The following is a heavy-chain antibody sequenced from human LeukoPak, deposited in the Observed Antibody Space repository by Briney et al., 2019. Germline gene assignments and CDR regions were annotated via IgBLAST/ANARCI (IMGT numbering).Heavy chain of an antibody. CDR3: ARVLPLGGSDAFDI. J-gene: IGHJ3*02. Sequence: GSLRLSCAASGFTFSSYSMNWVRQAPGKGLEWVSYISSSSSTIYYADSVKGRFTISRDNAKNSLYLQMNSLRDEDTAVYYCARVLPLGGSDAFDIWGQGTMVTVSS. D-gene: IGHD2-15*01. CDR1: GFTFSSYS. V-gene: IGHV3-48*02. CDR2: ISSSSSTI.